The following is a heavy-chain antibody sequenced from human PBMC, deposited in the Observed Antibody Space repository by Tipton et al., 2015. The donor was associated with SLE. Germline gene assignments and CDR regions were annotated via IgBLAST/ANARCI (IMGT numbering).Heavy chain of an antibody. D-gene: IGHD3-22*01. CDR2: IYYSGSI. CDR1: GGSISSHY. CDR3: ARDLNDSSGNWFDP. V-gene: IGHV4-59*11. J-gene: IGHJ5*02. Sequence: TLSLTCTVSGGSISSHYWSWIRQPPGKGLEWIGYIYYSGSISYDPSLKSRVTISVDTSKNQFSLKLSSVTAADTAVYYCARDLNDSSGNWFDPWGQGTLVTVSS.